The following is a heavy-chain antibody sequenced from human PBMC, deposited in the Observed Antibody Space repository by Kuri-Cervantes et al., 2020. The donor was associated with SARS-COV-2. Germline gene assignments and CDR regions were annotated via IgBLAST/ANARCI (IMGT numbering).Heavy chain of an antibody. CDR3: ASRRAGAAAGIWGWFDP. J-gene: IGHJ5*02. CDR2: ISWNSGSI. Sequence: SLKISCAASGFTFDDYAMHWVRQAPGKGLEWVSGISWNSGSIGYADSVKGRFTISRDNAKNSLYLQMNSLRAEDTAVYYCASRRAGAAAGIWGWFDPWGQGTLVTVSS. D-gene: IGHD6-13*01. CDR1: GFTFDDYA. V-gene: IGHV3-9*01.